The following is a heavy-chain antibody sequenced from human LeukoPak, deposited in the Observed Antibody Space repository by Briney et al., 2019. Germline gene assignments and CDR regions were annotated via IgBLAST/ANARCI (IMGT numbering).Heavy chain of an antibody. CDR2: IYYTGST. CDR1: VGSISSSSYY. D-gene: IGHD3-10*01. Sequence: PSETLLLTCTVSVGSISSSSYYWGWIRQPPGKGLEWIGSIYYTGSTYYNPSLKSRVTISVDTSKNQFSLKLTSVTAADTAVYYCARGSGSSAGFDFWGQGTLVTVSS. J-gene: IGHJ4*02. V-gene: IGHV4-39*01. CDR3: ARGSGSSAGFDF.